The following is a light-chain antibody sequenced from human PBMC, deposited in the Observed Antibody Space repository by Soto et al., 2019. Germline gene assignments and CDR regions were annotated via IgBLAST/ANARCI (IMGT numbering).Light chain of an antibody. CDR3: QQYYKVPVT. Sequence: DIQMTQSPSSLSASIGDRVTITCQASQDVNNSLNWYQQKPRKAPNLLIYDVSNLGTGVPSRFCGSGSGTDFTFTISRLQPEDIGTYYCQQYYKVPVTFGQGTRLEI. CDR1: QDVNNS. J-gene: IGKJ5*01. V-gene: IGKV1-33*01. CDR2: DVS.